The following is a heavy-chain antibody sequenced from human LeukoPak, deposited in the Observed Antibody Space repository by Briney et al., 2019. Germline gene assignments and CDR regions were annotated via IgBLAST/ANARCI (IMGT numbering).Heavy chain of an antibody. Sequence: GGSLRLSCAASGIIFSSHIVRWVRQAPGKGLEWVSTIGDTGGTFYEDSVKGRFTISRDNSKNTVYLHMNSLRAEDTAVYYCAKGPGYYFDYWGQGTLVTVSS. CDR2: IGDTGGT. CDR3: AKGPGYYFDY. CDR1: GIIFSSHI. D-gene: IGHD1-14*01. V-gene: IGHV3-23*01. J-gene: IGHJ4*02.